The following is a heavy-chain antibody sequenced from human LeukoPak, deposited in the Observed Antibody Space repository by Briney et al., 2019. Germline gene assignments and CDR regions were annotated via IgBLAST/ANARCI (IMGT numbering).Heavy chain of an antibody. CDR1: GFTFSSYS. CDR2: ISSSSSYI. V-gene: IGHV3-21*01. D-gene: IGHD6-13*01. CDR3: ASSKGLFIAAAVGAFDI. Sequence: GGSLRLSCAASGFTFSSYSMNWVRQAPGKGLEWVSSISSSSSYIYYADSVKGRFAISRDNAKNSLYLQMNSLRAEDTAVYYCASSKGLFIAAAVGAFDIWGQGTMVTVSS. J-gene: IGHJ3*02.